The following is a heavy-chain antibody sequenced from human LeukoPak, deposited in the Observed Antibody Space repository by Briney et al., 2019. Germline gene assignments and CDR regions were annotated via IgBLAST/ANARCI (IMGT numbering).Heavy chain of an antibody. J-gene: IGHJ1*01. V-gene: IGHV4-38-2*02. CDR1: GYSISSGYY. CDR3: ARGTGYYSEGYFQH. CDR2: IYHSGST. D-gene: IGHD3-22*01. Sequence: SETLSLTCTVSGYSISSGYYWGWIRQPPGKGLEWIGSIYHSGSTYYNPSLKSRVTISVDTSKNQFSLKLSSVTAADTAVYYCARGTGYYSEGYFQHWGQGTLVTVSS.